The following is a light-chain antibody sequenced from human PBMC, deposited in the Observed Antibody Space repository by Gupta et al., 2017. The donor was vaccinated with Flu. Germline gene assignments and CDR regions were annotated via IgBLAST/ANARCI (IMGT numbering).Light chain of an antibody. V-gene: IGLV3-19*01. CDR2: AKN. J-gene: IGLJ2*01. CDR3: TSRDSSDNHQAV. Sequence: VRITCQGEGLRNYYASWYQQKPGQSPVLVIYAKNIRPSGIPDRFSGSSSGNTASLTITGAQAEDEADYYCTSRDSSDNHQAVFGGGTKLTVL. CDR1: GLRNYY.